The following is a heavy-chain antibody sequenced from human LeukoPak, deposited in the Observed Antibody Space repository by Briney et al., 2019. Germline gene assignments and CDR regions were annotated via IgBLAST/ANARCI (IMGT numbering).Heavy chain of an antibody. J-gene: IGHJ4*02. Sequence: GESLKISCKGSGYSFTSHWIGWVRQMPGKGLEWIGIIYPGESDTRYSPSFQGQVTISADKSISTAYLQWSSLKASDTAMYYCARQEEMATPFDYWGQGTLVTVSS. CDR1: GYSFTSHW. D-gene: IGHD5-24*01. CDR3: ARQEEMATPFDY. V-gene: IGHV5-51*01. CDR2: IYPGESDT.